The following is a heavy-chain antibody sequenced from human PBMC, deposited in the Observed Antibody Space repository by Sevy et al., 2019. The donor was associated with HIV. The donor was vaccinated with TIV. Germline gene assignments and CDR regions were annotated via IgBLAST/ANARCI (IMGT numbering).Heavy chain of an antibody. CDR1: GGTFSSYA. Sequence: ASVKVSCKASGGTFSSYAISWVQQAPGQGLEWMGGIIPIFGTANYAQKFQGRVTITADESTSTAYMELSSLRSEDTAVYYCARGSPVYGDYTRSPFDYWGQGTLVTVSS. V-gene: IGHV1-69*13. D-gene: IGHD4-17*01. CDR3: ARGSPVYGDYTRSPFDY. CDR2: IIPIFGTA. J-gene: IGHJ4*02.